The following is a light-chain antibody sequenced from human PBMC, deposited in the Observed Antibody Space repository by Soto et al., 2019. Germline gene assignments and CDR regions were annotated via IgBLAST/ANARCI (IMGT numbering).Light chain of an antibody. CDR2: EGS. J-gene: IGLJ1*01. CDR1: SSDVGSYNP. CDR3: SSYASSTTPYV. V-gene: IGLV2-14*02. Sequence: QSALTQPASVSGSPGQSITISCTGTSSDVGSYNPVSWYQQHPGKAPKLMIYEGSKRPSGVSNRFSGSKSGNTASLTISGLQAEDEADYYCSSYASSTTPYVFGTGTKVTVL.